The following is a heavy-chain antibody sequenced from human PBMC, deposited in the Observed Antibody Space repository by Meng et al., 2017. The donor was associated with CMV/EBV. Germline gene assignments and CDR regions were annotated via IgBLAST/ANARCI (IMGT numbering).Heavy chain of an antibody. CDR2: IIPIFGTT. D-gene: IGHD4-17*01. V-gene: IGHV1-69*05. J-gene: IGHJ4*02. CDR1: GGTFSSYA. CDR3: AADYGDYSDY. Sequence: SVKVSCKASGGTFSSYAISWVRQAPGQGLEWMGGIIPIFGTTNYAQKFQGRVTITTDESTSTAYMELSSLRSEDTAVYYCAADYGDYSDYWGQGTMVTVSS.